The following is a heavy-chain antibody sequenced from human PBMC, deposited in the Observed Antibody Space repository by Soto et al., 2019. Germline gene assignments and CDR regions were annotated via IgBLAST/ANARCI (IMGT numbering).Heavy chain of an antibody. V-gene: IGHV5-51*01. D-gene: IGHD2-2*01. Sequence: PGESLKISCKGSGYSFTTYWIGWVRQMPGKGLEWMGIIYPGDSDTRYSPSFQGQVTISADKSISTAYLQWSSLKASDTAIYYCARHLVERTDAFYIWGQGTIVTVSS. J-gene: IGHJ3*02. CDR1: GYSFTTYW. CDR2: IYPGDSDT. CDR3: ARHLVERTDAFYI.